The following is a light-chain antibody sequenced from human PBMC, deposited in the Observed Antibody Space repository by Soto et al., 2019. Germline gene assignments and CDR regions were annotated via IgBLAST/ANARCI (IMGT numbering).Light chain of an antibody. CDR2: GAS. Sequence: EVVMTQSPDTLSVSPGERATLSCRASHSVSFNLAWYQQKPGQAPRLLIFGASSRATGVPARFSGSGSGTDFTLTISRLEPEDFAVYYCQQYGSSPEWTFGQGTKVDIK. CDR3: QQYGSSPEWT. CDR1: HSVSFN. V-gene: IGKV3-15*01. J-gene: IGKJ1*01.